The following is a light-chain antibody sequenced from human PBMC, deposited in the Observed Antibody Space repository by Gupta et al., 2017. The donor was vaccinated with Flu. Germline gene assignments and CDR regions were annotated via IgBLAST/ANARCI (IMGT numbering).Light chain of an antibody. CDR3: CSYAGSYTFEGV. J-gene: IGLJ3*02. CDR1: SSDVGGYNY. V-gene: IGLV2-11*01. CDR2: DVS. Sequence: QSALTQPRSVSGSPGQSVTISCTGTSSDVGGYNYVSWYQQHPGKAPKLMIYDVSKRPSGVPDRFYGSKSGNTASLTISGLQAEDEADYYCCSYAGSYTFEGVFGGGTKLTVL.